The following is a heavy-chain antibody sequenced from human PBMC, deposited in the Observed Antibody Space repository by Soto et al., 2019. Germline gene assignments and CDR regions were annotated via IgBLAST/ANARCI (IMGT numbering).Heavy chain of an antibody. CDR3: TRGGDAYKNGH. J-gene: IGHJ4*02. D-gene: IGHD2-21*01. V-gene: IGHV4-61*01. Sequence: QVQLQESGPGLVKPSETLSLTCTVPGGSVSVGTYYWSWIRQPPGKGLEWMGFIHYSGSTNYNPSLKSRVTMSVDTSKNQFSLKLTSVNAADTAVYYCTRGGDAYKNGHWGQETLVTVSS. CDR1: GGSVSVGTYY. CDR2: IHYSGST.